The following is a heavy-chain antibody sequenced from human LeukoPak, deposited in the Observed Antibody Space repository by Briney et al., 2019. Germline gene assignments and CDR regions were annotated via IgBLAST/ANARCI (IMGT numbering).Heavy chain of an antibody. CDR3: RAITTSIDY. V-gene: IGHV3-15*01. Sequence: EGSLRLSCAASGFTFSNAWMSWVRQAPGKGLEWVGRIKSRTDGGTTDYAAPVRGRFTISRDDSKNTLYLQMNSLKTEDTAVYYCRAITTSIDYWGQGTLVTVSS. CDR1: GFTFSNAW. J-gene: IGHJ4*02. D-gene: IGHD3-3*01. CDR2: IKSRTDGGTT.